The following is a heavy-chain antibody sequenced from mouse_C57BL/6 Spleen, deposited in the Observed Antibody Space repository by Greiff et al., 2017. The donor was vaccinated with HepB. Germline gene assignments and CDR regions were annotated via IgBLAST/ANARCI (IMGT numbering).Heavy chain of an antibody. V-gene: IGHV1-55*01. CDR2: IYPGSGST. J-gene: IGHJ4*01. CDR1: GYTFTSYW. Sequence: QVQLQQPGAELVKPGASVKMSCKASGYTFTSYWITWVKQRPGQGLEWLGDIYPGSGSTNYNEKFTSKATLTVDTSSSAAYMQLSSLTSEDSAVYYGARGSAQASYYAMDYWGQGTSGTVSA. CDR3: ARGSAQASYYAMDY. D-gene: IGHD3-2*02.